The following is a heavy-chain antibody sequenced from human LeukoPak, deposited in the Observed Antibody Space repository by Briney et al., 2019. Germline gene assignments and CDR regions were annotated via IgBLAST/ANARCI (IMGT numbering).Heavy chain of an antibody. CDR3: EKDPSYGDYVGYFDY. CDR1: GFTFSSYG. V-gene: IGHV3-30*18. J-gene: IGHJ4*02. Sequence: PGRSLRLSCAASGFTFSSYGMHWVRQAPGKGLEWVAVISYDGSNKYYADSVKGRFTISRDNSKNTLYLQMNSLRAEDTAVYYCEKDPSYGDYVGYFDYWGQGTLVTVSS. CDR2: ISYDGSNK. D-gene: IGHD4-17*01.